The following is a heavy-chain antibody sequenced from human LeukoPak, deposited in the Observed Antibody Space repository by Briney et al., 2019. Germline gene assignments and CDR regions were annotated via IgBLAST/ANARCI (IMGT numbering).Heavy chain of an antibody. V-gene: IGHV3-48*03. J-gene: IGHJ3*02. CDR2: TTSTGSNT. D-gene: IGHD2/OR15-2a*01. CDR3: ASSISLAFDI. CDR1: GFTFRSYE. Sequence: PGESLRLSCAASGFTFRSYEMNWVRQAPGRGLEWISYTTSTGSNTYYADSVKGRFTISRDNAKNSLYLQMNSLRAEDTAVYYCASSISLAFDIWGQGTMVTVSS.